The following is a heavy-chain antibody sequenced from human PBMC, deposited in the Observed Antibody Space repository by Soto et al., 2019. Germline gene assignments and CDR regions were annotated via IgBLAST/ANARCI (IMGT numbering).Heavy chain of an antibody. Sequence: SEVLSLTRTVSGGSISCFYLSWIRQPPGKGLEWIGYIYYSGSTNYNPSLKSRVAISVDTSKNLFSLKLGSVAAADTAVYYCARCHYDFWSGYRPEGWFDPWGQGTLVTVSS. CDR1: GGSISCFY. CDR2: IYYSGST. CDR3: ARCHYDFWSGYRPEGWFDP. D-gene: IGHD3-3*01. J-gene: IGHJ5*02. V-gene: IGHV4-59*01.